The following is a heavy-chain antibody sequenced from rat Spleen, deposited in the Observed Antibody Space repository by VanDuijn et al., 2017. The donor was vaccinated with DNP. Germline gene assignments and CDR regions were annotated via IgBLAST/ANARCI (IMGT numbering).Heavy chain of an antibody. CDR1: GFTFSNYD. J-gene: IGHJ1*01. CDR3: AKATNNWDWYFDF. Sequence: EVQLVESGGGLVQPGRSLKLSCAASGFTFSNYDMAWVRQAPKKGLEWVATIVYDGSSSFYGDSVTGRFTVSRDNAKSTLYLQMESLRSEDTATYYCAKATNNWDWYFDFWGPGTMVTVSS. D-gene: IGHD1-10*01. CDR2: IVYDGSSS. V-gene: IGHV5-7*01.